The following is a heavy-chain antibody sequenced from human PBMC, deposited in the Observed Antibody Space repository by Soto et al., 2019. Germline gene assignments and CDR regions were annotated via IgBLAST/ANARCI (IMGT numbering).Heavy chain of an antibody. J-gene: IGHJ6*02. D-gene: IGHD5-12*01. CDR3: AKEDYSGYNCYYYYGMDV. Sequence: VQLLESGGNLGQPGGSLRLSCAASGFTFSNCVMSWVRQAPGKGLERVAVIEYDGSNKYNPDTAKGRFTISRDNSKNTLYMQMNSGRAEDMAVCYCAKEDYSGYNCYYYYGMDVWGQGTTVTVSS. CDR2: IEYDGSNK. V-gene: IGHV3-30*18. CDR1: GFTFSNCV.